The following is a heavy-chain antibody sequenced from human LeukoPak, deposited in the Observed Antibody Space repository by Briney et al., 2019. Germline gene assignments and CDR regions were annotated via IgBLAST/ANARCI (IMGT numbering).Heavy chain of an antibody. CDR3: AGPTCLRGAYCSTNF. V-gene: IGHV3-11*03. Sequence: GGSLRLSCAASGFAFGDYHMSWIRQAPGKGLEWVSYISRSCDYKDFADSVRGRFTVSRDNAKNSMYLQMSNLRAEDTAVYYCAGPTCLRGAYCSTNFWGQGTLVTVSS. CDR1: GFAFGDYH. D-gene: IGHD2-2*01. CDR2: ISRSCDYK. J-gene: IGHJ4*02.